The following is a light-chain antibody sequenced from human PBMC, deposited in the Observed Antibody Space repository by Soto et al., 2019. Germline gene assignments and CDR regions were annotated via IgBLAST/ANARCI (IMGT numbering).Light chain of an antibody. V-gene: IGLV1-44*01. Sequence: QSVLTQPPSASATPGQRVTISCSGGNSNIGRNSVNWYQQLPGTAPKLLMYSGNQRPSGVPDRFSGSKSGTSASLAISGLQSEDEADYYCAAWDDSLSGYVFGTGTKVTVL. J-gene: IGLJ1*01. CDR3: AAWDDSLSGYV. CDR2: SGN. CDR1: NSNIGRNS.